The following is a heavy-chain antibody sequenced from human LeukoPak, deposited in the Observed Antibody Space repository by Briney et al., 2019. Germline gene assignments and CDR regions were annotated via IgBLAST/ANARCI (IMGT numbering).Heavy chain of an antibody. Sequence: ASVKVSCKASGYTFTSYGISWVRQAPGQGLEWMGWISAYNGNTNYAQKLQGRVTMTTDTSTSTAYKELRSLRSDDTAVYYCARDCSSTSCLDYWGQGTLVTVSS. CDR2: ISAYNGNT. CDR1: GYTFTSYG. V-gene: IGHV1-18*01. D-gene: IGHD2-2*01. J-gene: IGHJ4*02. CDR3: ARDCSSTSCLDY.